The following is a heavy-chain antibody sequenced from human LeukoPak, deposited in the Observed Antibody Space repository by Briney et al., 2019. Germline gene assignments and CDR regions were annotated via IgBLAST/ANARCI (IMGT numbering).Heavy chain of an antibody. CDR3: ARNNWNDVRYFDY. CDR1: GGSISSGGYY. Sequence: PSETLSLTCTVSGGSISSGGYYWSWIRQHPGKGLEWIGYIYYSGSTYYNPSPKSRVTISVDTSKNQFSLKLSSVTAADTAVYYCARNNWNDVRYFDYWGQGTLVTVSS. CDR2: IYYSGST. D-gene: IGHD1-1*01. V-gene: IGHV4-31*03. J-gene: IGHJ4*02.